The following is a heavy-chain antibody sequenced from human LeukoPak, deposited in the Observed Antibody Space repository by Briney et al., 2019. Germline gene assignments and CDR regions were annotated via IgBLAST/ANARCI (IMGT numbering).Heavy chain of an antibody. J-gene: IGHJ4*02. CDR2: VSYDGST. D-gene: IGHD6-13*01. V-gene: IGHV4-59*08. Sequence: SETLSLTCTVSGGPINVYYWSWIRQPPGKELEWIGYVSYDGSTNYNPSLKSRVIILLDTSKNQLSLKLSSVTAADTAVYYCARSEQLIRTFDYWGQGTLVTVSS. CDR1: GGPINVYY. CDR3: ARSEQLIRTFDY.